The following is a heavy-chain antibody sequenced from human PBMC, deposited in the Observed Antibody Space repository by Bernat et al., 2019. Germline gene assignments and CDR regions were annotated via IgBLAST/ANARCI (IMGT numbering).Heavy chain of an antibody. CDR2: ISYDGSNT. CDR1: GFTFSSYG. D-gene: IGHD2-15*01. J-gene: IGHJ6*02. CDR3: AKDTGVVAATPYYYGMDV. Sequence: QVQLVESGGGVVQPGRSLRLSCAASGFTFSSYGMHWVRQAPGKGLEWVAVISYDGSNTYYADYVKGRFTISRDNSKNTMYLQMNSMRAEDTSVYYCAKDTGVVAATPYYYGMDVWGQGTTVTASS. V-gene: IGHV3-30*18.